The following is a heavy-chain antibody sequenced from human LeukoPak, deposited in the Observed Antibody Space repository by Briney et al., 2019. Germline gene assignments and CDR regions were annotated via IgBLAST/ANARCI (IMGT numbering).Heavy chain of an antibody. CDR1: GGSISSYY. V-gene: IGHV4-59*01. CDR3: ARQLYYSGSGPPLGGWFDP. D-gene: IGHD3-10*01. Sequence: SSETLSLTCTVSGGSISSYYWSWIRQPPGKGLEWIGYIYYSGSTNYNPSLKSRVTISVDTSKNQFSLKLSSVTAADTAVYYCARQLYYSGSGPPLGGWFDPWGQGTLVTVSS. CDR2: IYYSGST. J-gene: IGHJ5*02.